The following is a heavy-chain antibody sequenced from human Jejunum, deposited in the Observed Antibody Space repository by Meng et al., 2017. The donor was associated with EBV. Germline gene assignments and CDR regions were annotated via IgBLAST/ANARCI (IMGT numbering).Heavy chain of an antibody. CDR3: AGLRYSGYDRAFDY. V-gene: IGHV4-61*01. Sequence: QLQLQGSGPGLVKPSETLSPTCTVSGGSVNSGNVYWSWIRQPPGKGLEWIGYIYYSGSTNYIPSLKSRVTISLDTSKNQFSLKLSSVTAADTAVYYCAGLRYSGYDRAFDYWGQGALVTVSS. CDR1: GGSVNSGNVY. CDR2: IYYSGST. J-gene: IGHJ4*02. D-gene: IGHD5-12*01.